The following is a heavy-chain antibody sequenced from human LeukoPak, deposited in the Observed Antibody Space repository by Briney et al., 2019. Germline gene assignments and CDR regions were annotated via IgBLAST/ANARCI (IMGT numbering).Heavy chain of an antibody. CDR3: AKDVGPIAVAGTGAFDI. CDR2: ISGSGGST. V-gene: IGHV3-23*01. D-gene: IGHD6-19*01. J-gene: IGHJ3*02. CDR1: GFTFSSYA. Sequence: GGSLRLSCAASGFTFSSYAMSWVRQAPGKGLEWVSAISGSGGSTYYADSVKGRFTISRDNSKNTLYPQMNSLRAEDTAVYYCAKDVGPIAVAGTGAFDIWGQGTMVTVSS.